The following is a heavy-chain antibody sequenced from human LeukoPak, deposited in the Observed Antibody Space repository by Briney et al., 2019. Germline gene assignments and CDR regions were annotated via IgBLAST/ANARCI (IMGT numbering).Heavy chain of an antibody. V-gene: IGHV3-21*04. CDR3: ARYSGSYYSFHN. J-gene: IGHJ4*02. D-gene: IGHD1-26*01. CDR2: ISSSSSYI. CDR1: GFTFSSYS. Sequence: GGSLRLSCAASGFTFSSYSMNWVRQAPGKGLEWISSISSSSSYIYYADSVKGRFTISRDNAKNSLYLQMNSLRPEDTAVYYCARYSGSYYSFHNWGQGTLVTVSS.